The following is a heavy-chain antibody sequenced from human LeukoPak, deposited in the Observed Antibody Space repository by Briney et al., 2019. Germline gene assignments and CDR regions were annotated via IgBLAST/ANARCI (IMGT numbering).Heavy chain of an antibody. CDR2: ISAYNGNT. V-gene: IGHV1-18*04. J-gene: IGHJ3*02. CDR1: GYTFTSHY. CDR3: ARGGRVYCSSTSCYPRPDAFDI. Sequence: ASVKVSCKASGYTFTSHYMHWVRQAPGQGLEWMGWISAYNGNTNYAQKLQGRVTMTTDTSTSTAYMELRSLRSDDTAVYYCARGGRVYCSSTSCYPRPDAFDIWGQGTMVTVSS. D-gene: IGHD2-2*01.